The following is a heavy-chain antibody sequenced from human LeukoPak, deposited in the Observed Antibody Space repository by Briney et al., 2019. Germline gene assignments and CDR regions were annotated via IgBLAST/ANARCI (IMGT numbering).Heavy chain of an antibody. CDR2: IRYDGSNK. D-gene: IGHD4-17*01. CDR3: AKDKSGYGDSYYYYGMDV. J-gene: IGHJ6*02. CDR1: GFTFSSYG. Sequence: GGSLRLSCAASGFTFSSYGMHWVRQAPGKGLEWVAFIRYDGSNKYYADSVKGRFTISRDNSKNTLYLQMNSLRAEDTAVYYCAKDKSGYGDSYYYYGMDVWGQGTTVTVSS. V-gene: IGHV3-30*02.